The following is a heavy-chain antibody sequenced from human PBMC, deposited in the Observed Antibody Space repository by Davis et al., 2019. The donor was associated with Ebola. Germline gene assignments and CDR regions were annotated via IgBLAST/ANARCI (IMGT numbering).Heavy chain of an antibody. CDR2: IYYSGST. V-gene: IGHV4-59*12. D-gene: IGHD1-14*01. Sequence: MPSETLSLTCAVYGGSFSGYYWSWIRQPPGKGLEWIGYIYYSGSTNYNPSLKSRVTISVDTSKNQFSLKLYSVTAADTAVYFCARKEDTTSYIFDYWGQGTLVTVSS. CDR1: GGSFSGYY. J-gene: IGHJ4*02. CDR3: ARKEDTTSYIFDY.